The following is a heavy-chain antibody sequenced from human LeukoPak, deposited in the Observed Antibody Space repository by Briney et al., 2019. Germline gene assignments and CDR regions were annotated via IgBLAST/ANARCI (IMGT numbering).Heavy chain of an antibody. CDR2: SRPKANGYTT. CDR1: GFPFSDYY. J-gene: IGHJ4*02. Sequence: PGGSLRLSCTASGFPFSDYYIDWVRQAPGKGLEWVGRSRPKANGYTTDYAASVKGRFSVSRDDSKNSLDLQMNSLKTEDTAVYYCTRVLRIEGATIIDYWGQGTLVTVSS. CDR3: TRVLRIEGATIIDY. V-gene: IGHV3-72*01. D-gene: IGHD1-26*01.